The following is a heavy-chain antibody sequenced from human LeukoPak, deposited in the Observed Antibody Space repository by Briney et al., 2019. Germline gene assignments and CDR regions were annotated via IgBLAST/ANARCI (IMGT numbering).Heavy chain of an antibody. Sequence: SVKVSCKASGVTFSSYTISWVRQAPGQGLEWMGRIIPILGIANYAQKFQGRVTITADKSTSTAYMELSSLRSEDTAVYYCARDLSGLERLGEHNWFDPWGQGTLVTVSS. CDR1: GVTFSSYT. J-gene: IGHJ5*02. D-gene: IGHD1-1*01. CDR3: ARDLSGLERLGEHNWFDP. CDR2: IIPILGIA. V-gene: IGHV1-69*04.